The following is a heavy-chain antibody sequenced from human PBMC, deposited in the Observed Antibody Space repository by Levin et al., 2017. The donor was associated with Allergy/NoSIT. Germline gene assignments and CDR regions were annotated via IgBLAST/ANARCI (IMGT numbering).Heavy chain of an antibody. D-gene: IGHD6-19*01. V-gene: IGHV4-39*01. CDR2: IYYSGST. CDR1: GGSISSSSYY. Sequence: SETLSLTCTVSGGSISSSSYYWGWIRQPPGKGLEWIGSIYYSGSTYYNPSLKSRVTISVDTSKNQFSLKLSSVTAADTAVYYCARHFYRMEWLAPFDYWGQGTLVTVSS. J-gene: IGHJ4*02. CDR3: ARHFYRMEWLAPFDY.